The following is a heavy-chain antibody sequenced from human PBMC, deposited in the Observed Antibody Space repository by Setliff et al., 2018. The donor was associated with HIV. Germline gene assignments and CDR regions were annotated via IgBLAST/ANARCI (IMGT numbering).Heavy chain of an antibody. D-gene: IGHD3-22*01. CDR1: GFTFSSYW. V-gene: IGHV3-7*03. J-gene: IGHJ4*02. Sequence: GGSLRLSCAASGFTFSSYWMSWVRQAPGKGLEWVANIKQNGSEKYYVDSVKGRFTISRDNAKNSLYLQMNSLRAEDTAVYYCARVGSGYYFDYWGQGTLVTVSS. CDR2: IKQNGSEK. CDR3: ARVGSGYYFDY.